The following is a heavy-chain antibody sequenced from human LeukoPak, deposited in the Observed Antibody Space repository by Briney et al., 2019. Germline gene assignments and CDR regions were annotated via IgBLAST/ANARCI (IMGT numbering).Heavy chain of an antibody. CDR3: AKDAYSSSVVDYYYYMDV. J-gene: IGHJ6*03. V-gene: IGHV3-23*01. CDR2: ITGSRTT. D-gene: IGHD6-6*01. Sequence: GGSLRLSCAASGFSFSSYAMTWVRQPPGKGLEWVSGITGSRTTYYSDSVTGRFIISRDNSKRTLYLQMNSLRAEDTAVYYCAKDAYSSSVVDYYYYMDVWGRGTTVTVSS. CDR1: GFSFSSYA.